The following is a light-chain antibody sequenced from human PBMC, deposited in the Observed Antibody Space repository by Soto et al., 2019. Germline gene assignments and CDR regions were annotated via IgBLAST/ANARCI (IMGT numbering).Light chain of an antibody. V-gene: IGLV1-40*01. J-gene: IGLJ1*01. Sequence: QSALTQPPSVTGAPGQRVTISCTGSSSNIGAGYDGHWYQQLPGTAPKLLIYGNSNRPSGVPDRFSGSKSGTSVSLAITGLQAEDEADYYCQTYSSCLRGPNYVFSKGTKVTVL. CDR1: SSNIGAGYD. CDR3: QTYSSCLRGPNYV. CDR2: GNS.